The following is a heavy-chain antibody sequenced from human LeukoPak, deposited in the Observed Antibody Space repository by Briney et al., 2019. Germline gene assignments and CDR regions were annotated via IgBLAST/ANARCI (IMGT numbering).Heavy chain of an antibody. CDR2: INHSGST. V-gene: IGHV4-34*01. D-gene: IGHD3-3*01. CDR3: ARGNYDFWSGYYTWWFDP. CDR1: GGSFSGYY. Sequence: PSETLSLTCAVYGGSFSGYYWSWIRQPPGKGLEWIGEINHSGSTNYNPSLKSRVTISVDTSKNQFSLKLSSVTAADTAVYYCARGNYDFWSGYYTWWFDPWGQGTLVTVPS. J-gene: IGHJ5*02.